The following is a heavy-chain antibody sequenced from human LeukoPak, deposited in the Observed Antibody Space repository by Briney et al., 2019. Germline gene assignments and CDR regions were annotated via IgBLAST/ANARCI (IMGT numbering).Heavy chain of an antibody. V-gene: IGHV3-9*01. Sequence: GGSLRLSCAASGFTFDDYAMHWVRQAPGKGLEWVSGISWNSGVIGYADSVKGRFTISRDNVKNSLYLQMNSLRAEDTAFYYCTKDIIRQQRLNWFDPWGQGTLVTVSS. CDR2: ISWNSGVI. J-gene: IGHJ5*02. CDR1: GFTFDDYA. D-gene: IGHD6-25*01. CDR3: TKDIIRQQRLNWFDP.